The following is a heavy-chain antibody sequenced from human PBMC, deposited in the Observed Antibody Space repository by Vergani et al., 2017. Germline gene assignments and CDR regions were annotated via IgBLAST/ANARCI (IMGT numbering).Heavy chain of an antibody. CDR1: GGSFSTGSQS. J-gene: IGHJ3*01. Sequence: QVQLQESRPGLVKPSQTLSLTCTVSGGSFSTGSQSWTWLRQSAGKGLEWLGRIYISGATNYNPSLRSRASMSVDASKKQFSLKLTSVTAADTAVYYCARDGGEYDKDALDVWGQGTKVTVTS. V-gene: IGHV4-61*02. CDR3: ARDGGEYDKDALDV. D-gene: IGHD2-21*01. CDR2: IYISGAT.